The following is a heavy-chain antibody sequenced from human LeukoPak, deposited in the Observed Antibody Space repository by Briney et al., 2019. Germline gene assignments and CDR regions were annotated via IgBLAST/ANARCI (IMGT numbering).Heavy chain of an antibody. V-gene: IGHV4-34*01. Sequence: PSETLSLTCAVYGGSFSGYYWSWIRQPPGKGLEWIGEIYHSGSTNYNPSLKSRVTISVDKSKNQFSLKLSSVTAADTAVYYCARSTSDFWSGYYQEHFDYWGQGTLVTVSS. CDR1: GGSFSGYY. J-gene: IGHJ4*02. CDR2: IYHSGST. CDR3: ARSTSDFWSGYYQEHFDY. D-gene: IGHD3-3*01.